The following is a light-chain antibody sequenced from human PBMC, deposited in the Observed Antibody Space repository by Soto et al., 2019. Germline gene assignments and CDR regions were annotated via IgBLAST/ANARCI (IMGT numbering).Light chain of an antibody. V-gene: IGKV2-28*01. CDR2: LAS. CDR1: QSLLYSNGNNY. CDR3: MQPLQTPYT. Sequence: DIVMTQSPLSLPVTPGEPASISCRSSQSLLYSNGNNYLDWYLQKPGQSPQLLIYLASSRASGVPGRFGGSGSGTDFTLKISRVEAEDVGVYYCMQPLQTPYTFGQGTKLEIK. J-gene: IGKJ2*01.